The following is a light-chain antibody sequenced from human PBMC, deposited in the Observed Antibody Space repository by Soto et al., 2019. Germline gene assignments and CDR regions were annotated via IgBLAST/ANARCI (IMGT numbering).Light chain of an antibody. V-gene: IGLV4-69*01. CDR3: QTWGTGPWV. Sequence: QPVLTQSPSASASLGASVKLTCTLSSGHSSYAIAWHQQQPEKGPRYLMKVYSDGSHSKGDGIPDRFSGSSSGAERYLTISSLQSEDEADYYCQTWGTGPWVFGGGTKVTVL. J-gene: IGLJ3*02. CDR1: SGHSSYA. CDR2: VYSDGSH.